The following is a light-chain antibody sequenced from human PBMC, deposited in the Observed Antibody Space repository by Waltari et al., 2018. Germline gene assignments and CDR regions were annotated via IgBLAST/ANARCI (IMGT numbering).Light chain of an antibody. Sequence: DIQMTQSPSSLSASVGDRVTITCRASQSISGYLNWYQQKPGKAPKLLIYTTSSLHSGVPSRFSGGGSGTDFTLTISSLQPEDIATYYCQQSYTTLNTFGQGTKLEIK. CDR3: QQSYTTLNT. J-gene: IGKJ2*01. CDR2: TTS. V-gene: IGKV1-39*01. CDR1: QSISGY.